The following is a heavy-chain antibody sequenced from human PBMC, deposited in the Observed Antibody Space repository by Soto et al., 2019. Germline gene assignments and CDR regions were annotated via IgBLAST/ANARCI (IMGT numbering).Heavy chain of an antibody. CDR3: ARSPYSVSYLAYFDY. Sequence: QVQLVESGGGVVQPGRSLRLSCAASGFTFSRYGMHWVRQAPGKGLEWVAVISYDGSNKHYADSVKGRFTISRDNPKNTLYLQMNSLRAEDTAVYYCARSPYSVSYLAYFDYWWQGTLVTVTS. J-gene: IGHJ4*02. D-gene: IGHD1-26*01. CDR1: GFTFSRYG. CDR2: ISYDGSNK. V-gene: IGHV3-30*03.